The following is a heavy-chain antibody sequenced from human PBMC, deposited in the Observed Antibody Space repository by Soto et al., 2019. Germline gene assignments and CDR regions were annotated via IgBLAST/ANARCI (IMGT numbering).Heavy chain of an antibody. V-gene: IGHV3-7*01. CDR1: GFTFSGFW. Sequence: PGGSLRLSCAASGFTFSGFWMTWVRQAPGKGLEWVANIKEDGSEKDYVDSVKGRFTISRDNAKNSLFLQMDSLRGEDTAVFYCARASRGLGHYDILTGFHYYYYMDVWGKGTTVTVSS. CDR2: IKEDGSEK. J-gene: IGHJ6*03. D-gene: IGHD3-9*01. CDR3: ARASRGLGHYDILTGFHYYYYMDV.